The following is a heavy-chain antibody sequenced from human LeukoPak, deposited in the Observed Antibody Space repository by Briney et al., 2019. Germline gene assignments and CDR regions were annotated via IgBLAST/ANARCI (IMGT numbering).Heavy chain of an antibody. CDR3: ARDGIQLWPGSRIAPLDY. D-gene: IGHD5-18*01. J-gene: IGHJ4*02. CDR1: GYTFTTYA. CDR2: ISAYYGNT. V-gene: IGHV1-18*01. Sequence: ASVKDSFKASGYTFTTYAISWVRQAPGQGLEGMGWISAYYGNTHHPQKFQGRVTMITDTSTSTAYMEMRSLRSDDTAVYYCARDGIQLWPGSRIAPLDYWGQGTLVTVSS.